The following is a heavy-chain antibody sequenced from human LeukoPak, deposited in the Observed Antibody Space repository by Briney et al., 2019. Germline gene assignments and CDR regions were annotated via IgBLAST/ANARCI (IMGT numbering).Heavy chain of an antibody. CDR1: GGSISSYY. D-gene: IGHD3-9*01. Sequence: SETLSLTCTVSGGSISSYYWSWIRLPPGKGLEWIGYLSKSGNTNYSPSLKSRVTIFGDTSKNQFFLKLSSVTAAVTAVYYCARARYVNSFYAFDIWGQGTLVTVSS. J-gene: IGHJ3*02. CDR2: LSKSGNT. V-gene: IGHV4-59*01. CDR3: ARARYVNSFYAFDI.